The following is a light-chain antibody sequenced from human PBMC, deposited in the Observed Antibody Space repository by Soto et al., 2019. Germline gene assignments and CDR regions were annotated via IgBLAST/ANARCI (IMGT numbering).Light chain of an antibody. CDR2: DAS. V-gene: IGKV3-11*01. CDR3: QQYHSYSPFT. CDR1: QSVSSY. Sequence: EIVLTQSPATLSLSPGERATLSCRASQSVSSYLAWYQQKPGQAPRLLIYDASNRATGIPARFSGSGSGTDFTLTISSLEPEDFATYYCQQYHSYSPFTFGPGTKVDIK. J-gene: IGKJ3*01.